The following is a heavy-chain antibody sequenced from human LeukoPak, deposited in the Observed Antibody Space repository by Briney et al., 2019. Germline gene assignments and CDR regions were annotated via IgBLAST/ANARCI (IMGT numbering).Heavy chain of an antibody. Sequence: ASVKVSCKASGGTFSSYAISWVRQAPGQGLEWMGGIIPIFGTANYAQKFQGRVTITTDESTSTAYMELSSLRSEDTAVYYCARDRRRYYYDSSGYYYSSPFDYRGQGTLVTVSS. J-gene: IGHJ4*02. V-gene: IGHV1-69*05. CDR3: ARDRRRYYYDSSGYYYSSPFDY. D-gene: IGHD3-22*01. CDR1: GGTFSSYA. CDR2: IIPIFGTA.